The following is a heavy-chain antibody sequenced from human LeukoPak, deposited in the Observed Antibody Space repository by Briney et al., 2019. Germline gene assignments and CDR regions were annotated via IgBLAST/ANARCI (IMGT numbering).Heavy chain of an antibody. CDR3: AREGDSGRYKDFDY. CDR1: GFTFDDYA. Sequence: PGGSLRLSCAASGFTFDDYAMHWVRQAPGKGLEWVSGINWNNNSIGYADSVKGRFTISRDNAKNSLYLQMNSLRAEDTALYYCAREGDSGRYKDFDYWGQGTLVTVSS. CDR2: INWNNNSI. D-gene: IGHD1-26*01. J-gene: IGHJ4*02. V-gene: IGHV3-9*01.